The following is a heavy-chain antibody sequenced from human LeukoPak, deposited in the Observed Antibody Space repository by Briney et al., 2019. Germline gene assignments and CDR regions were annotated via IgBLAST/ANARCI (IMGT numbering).Heavy chain of an antibody. CDR1: GYSISSSSYY. CDR3: AKRGSSEPFFDY. Sequence: PSETLSLTCTVSGYSISSSSYYWGWIRQPPGKGLEWIGSIYYSGSTYYNPSLKSRVTISVDKSKNQFSLKLTSVSAADTAVYYCAKRGSSEPFFDYWGQGTLVIVSS. J-gene: IGHJ4*02. CDR2: IYYSGST. V-gene: IGHV4-39*07. D-gene: IGHD6-6*01.